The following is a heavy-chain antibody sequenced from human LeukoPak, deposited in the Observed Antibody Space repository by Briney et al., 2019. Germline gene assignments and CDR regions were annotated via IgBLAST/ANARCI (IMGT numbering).Heavy chain of an antibody. CDR3: ARTISGSSDAFDI. V-gene: IGHV4-59*08. D-gene: IGHD3-10*01. Sequence: SETLSLTCTVSGGSISSYYWSWIRQPPGKGLEWIGYIYYSGSTNYNPSLKSRVTISVDTSKNQFSLKLSSVTAADTAVYYCARTISGSSDAFDIWGQGTMVTVSS. J-gene: IGHJ3*02. CDR1: GGSISSYY. CDR2: IYYSGST.